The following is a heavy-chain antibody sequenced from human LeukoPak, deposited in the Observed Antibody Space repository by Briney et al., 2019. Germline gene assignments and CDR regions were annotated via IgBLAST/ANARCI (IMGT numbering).Heavy chain of an antibody. V-gene: IGHV4-39*01. J-gene: IGHJ5*02. CDR1: GGSISSSSYY. Sequence: KPSETLSLTCTVSGGSISSSSYYWGWIRQPPGEGLEWIGSIYYSGSTYYNPSLKSRVTISVDTSKNQFSLKLSSVTAADTAVYYCARHSYYYDSSGRVEWFDPWGQGTLVTVSS. D-gene: IGHD3-22*01. CDR3: ARHSYYYDSSGRVEWFDP. CDR2: IYYSGST.